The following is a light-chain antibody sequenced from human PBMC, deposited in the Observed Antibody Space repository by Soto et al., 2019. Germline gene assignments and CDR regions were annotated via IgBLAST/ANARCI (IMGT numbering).Light chain of an antibody. J-gene: IGKJ5*01. V-gene: IGKV3-11*01. CDR2: DAS. CDR1: QTFSSH. CDR3: QQRSNWPPVIT. Sequence: EIVLTQSPATLSLYPGERATLSCRASQTFSSHLAWYQQKPCQAPRLLIYDASKRATGIPARFSGRGSGTDFTLTISSLEPEDFAVYYCQQRSNWPPVITFGQGTRLEIK.